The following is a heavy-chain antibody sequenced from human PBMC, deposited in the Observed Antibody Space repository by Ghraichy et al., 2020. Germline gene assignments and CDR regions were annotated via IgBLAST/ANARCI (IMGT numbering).Heavy chain of an antibody. D-gene: IGHD2-2*01. CDR1: GGTFSSYA. V-gene: IGHV1-69*06. CDR3: ARPRRRYCSSTSCQPYVAAAEDDAFDI. Sequence: SVKVSCKASGGTFSSYAISWVRQAPGQGLEWMGGIIPIFGTANYAQKFQGRVTITADKSTSTAYMELSSLRSEEPAVYYCARPRRRYCSSTSCQPYVAAAEDDAFDIWGQGTMVTVSS. J-gene: IGHJ3*02. CDR2: IIPIFGTA.